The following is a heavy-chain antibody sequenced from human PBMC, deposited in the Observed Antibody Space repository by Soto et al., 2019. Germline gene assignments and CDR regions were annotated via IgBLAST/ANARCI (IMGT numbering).Heavy chain of an antibody. CDR3: AKMGGGYSQGFDY. J-gene: IGHJ4*02. D-gene: IGHD5-18*01. CDR2: ISYDGSNK. V-gene: IGHV3-30*18. Sequence: PGGSLRLSCAASGFTFSSYGMHWVRQAPGKGLEWVAVISYDGSNKYYADSVKGRFTISRDNSKNTLYLQMNSLRAGDTAVYYCAKMGGGYSQGFDYWGQGTLVTVSS. CDR1: GFTFSSYG.